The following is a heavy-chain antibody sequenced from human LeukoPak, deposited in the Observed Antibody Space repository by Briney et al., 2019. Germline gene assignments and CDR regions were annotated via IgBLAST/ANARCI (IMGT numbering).Heavy chain of an antibody. D-gene: IGHD6-6*01. V-gene: IGHV1-2*02. Sequence: ASVKVSCKASGYTFTGYNIDWVRQAPGQGLEWMGWIYPYSGDTNYPQNFQGRVTMTRDTSIITAYMELSSLKSDDTAVYYCARDRNSGSSLDIWGQETMLTVSS. CDR1: GYTFTGYN. CDR2: IYPYSGDT. J-gene: IGHJ3*02. CDR3: ARDRNSGSSLDI.